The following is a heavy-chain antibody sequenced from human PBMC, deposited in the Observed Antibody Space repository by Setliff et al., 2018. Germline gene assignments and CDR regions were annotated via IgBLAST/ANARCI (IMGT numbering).Heavy chain of an antibody. CDR2: INAGNGNT. J-gene: IGHJ4*02. CDR1: GYTFTSYA. CDR3: ARSGGSNWQTKLDY. D-gene: IGHD2-15*01. V-gene: IGHV1-3*03. Sequence: ASVKVSCKASGYTFTSYAIHWVRQAPGQRLEWMGWINAGNGNTKYSQEFQDRVTITRDTSASVAFMELSSLRSEDMAVYYCARSGGSNWQTKLDYWGQGTLVTVSS.